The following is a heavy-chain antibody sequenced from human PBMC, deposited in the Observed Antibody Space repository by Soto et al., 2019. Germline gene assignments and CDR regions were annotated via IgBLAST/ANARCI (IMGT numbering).Heavy chain of an antibody. D-gene: IGHD6-6*01. CDR3: TRGLASGDY. CDR2: INPNGGRT. CDR1: GYIFTNFY. V-gene: IGHV1-46*03. J-gene: IGHJ4*02. Sequence: QVQLVQPGAEVKKPGASVKFSCKASGYIFTNFYIHWVRQAPGQGLEWIGIINPNGGRTNYAQNFQGSVTITRDTSTSTVYMDLSSLRSEDTAVYYCTRGLASGDYWGQGSLITVSS.